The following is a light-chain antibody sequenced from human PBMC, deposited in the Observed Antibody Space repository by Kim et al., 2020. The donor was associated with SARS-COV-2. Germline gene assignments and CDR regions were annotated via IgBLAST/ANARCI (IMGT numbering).Light chain of an antibody. CDR3: ETWDSNTWV. V-gene: IGLV4-60*03. J-gene: IGLJ3*02. CDR1: SGHSGYI. Sequence: QLVLTQSSSASASLGSSVKLTCTLSSGHSGYIISWHQQQPGKAPRYLMKVERSGSYNRGSGVPDRFSGSTSGADRYLTISNLQSEDEADYYCETWDSNTWVFGGGTQLTVL. CDR2: VERSGSY.